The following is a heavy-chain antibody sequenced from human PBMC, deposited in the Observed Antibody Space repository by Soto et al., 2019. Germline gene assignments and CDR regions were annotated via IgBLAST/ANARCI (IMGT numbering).Heavy chain of an antibody. CDR1: GFTFSSYS. V-gene: IGHV3-21*01. CDR2: ISSSSSYI. D-gene: IGHD6-13*01. CDR3: ARDNKLAAANYYYYGMDV. Sequence: GGSLRLSCAASGFTFSSYSMNWVRQAPGKGLEWVSSISSSSSYIYYADAVKGRFTISRDNAKNSLYLQMNSLRAEDTAVYYCARDNKLAAANYYYYGMDVWGQGTTVTVSS. J-gene: IGHJ6*02.